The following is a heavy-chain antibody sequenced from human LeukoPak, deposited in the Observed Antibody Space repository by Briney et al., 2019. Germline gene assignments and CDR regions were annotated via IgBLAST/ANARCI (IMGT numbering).Heavy chain of an antibody. CDR2: ITSSNSI. Sequence: GGSLRLACAASGFASSTPRISWVRQSPGKGLEWVSSITSSNSIYYADSVSGRFTISRDDAKSSQYLLMNTFRAADTAVYYCARRAGDLLSCYDYWGQGTLVTVSS. V-gene: IGHV3-21*01. D-gene: IGHD4-17*01. J-gene: IGHJ4*02. CDR1: GFASSTPR. CDR3: ARRAGDLLSCYDY.